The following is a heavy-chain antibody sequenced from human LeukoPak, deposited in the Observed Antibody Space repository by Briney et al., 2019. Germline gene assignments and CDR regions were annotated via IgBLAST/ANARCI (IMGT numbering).Heavy chain of an antibody. CDR3: AKDIVVVPAAMGSGAFDI. Sequence: PGRSLRLSCAASGLTFDDYAMHWVRQAPGKGLEWASGISWNSGSIGYADSVKGRFTISRDNAKNSLYLQMNSLRAEDTALYYCAKDIVVVPAAMGSGAFDIWGQGTMVTVSS. D-gene: IGHD2-2*01. V-gene: IGHV3-9*01. J-gene: IGHJ3*02. CDR1: GLTFDDYA. CDR2: ISWNSGSI.